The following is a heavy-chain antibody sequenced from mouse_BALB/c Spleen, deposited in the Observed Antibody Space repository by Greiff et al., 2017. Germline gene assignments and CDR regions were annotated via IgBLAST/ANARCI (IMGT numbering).Heavy chain of an antibody. V-gene: IGHV1-62-2*01. Sequence: QVQLQQSGAELVKPGASVKLSRKASGYTFTEYIIHWVKQRSGQGLEWIGWFYPGSGSIKYNEKFKDKATLTADKSSSTVYMELSRLTSEDSAVYFCARHESSYYYGSSYAMDYWGQGTSVTVSS. CDR2: FYPGSGSI. CDR1: GYTFTEYI. CDR3: ARHESSYYYGSSYAMDY. J-gene: IGHJ4*01. D-gene: IGHD1-1*01.